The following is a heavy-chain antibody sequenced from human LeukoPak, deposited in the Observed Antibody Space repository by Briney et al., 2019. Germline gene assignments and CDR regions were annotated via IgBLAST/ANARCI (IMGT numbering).Heavy chain of an antibody. CDR1: GGSISSYY. D-gene: IGHD3-22*01. V-gene: IGHV4-4*09. J-gene: IGHJ4*02. CDR3: ARHHYDSSGYYEAYFDY. CDR2: IYTSGST. Sequence: SETLSLTCTVSGGSISSYYWSWIRQPPGKGLEWIGYIYTSGSTNYNPSLKSRVTISVDTSKNQFSLKLSSVTAADTAVYYCARHHYDSSGYYEAYFDYWGQGTLVTVSS.